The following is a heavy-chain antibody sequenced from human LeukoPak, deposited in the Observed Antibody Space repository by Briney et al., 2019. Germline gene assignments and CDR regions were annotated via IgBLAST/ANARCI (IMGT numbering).Heavy chain of an antibody. CDR1: GFTFSSYW. Sequence: GGSLRLSCAASGFTFSSYWMSWVRQAPGKGLEWVANIKQDGSEKYYVDSVKGRFTISRDNAKNTLYLQMNSLRAEGTAVYYCARRSSGPLYYYYYYMDVWGKGTTVTVSS. CDR3: ARRSSGPLYYYYYYMDV. CDR2: IKQDGSEK. D-gene: IGHD3-22*01. J-gene: IGHJ6*03. V-gene: IGHV3-7*01.